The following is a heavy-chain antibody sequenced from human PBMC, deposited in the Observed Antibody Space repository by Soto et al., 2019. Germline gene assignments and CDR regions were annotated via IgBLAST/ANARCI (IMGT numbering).Heavy chain of an antibody. D-gene: IGHD3-22*01. CDR3: ARVMYYYDSSGYWNWFDP. CDR2: IYYSGST. J-gene: IGHJ5*02. V-gene: IGHV4-30-4*01. Sequence: SETLSLTCTVSGGSISSGDYYWSWIRQPPGKGLEWIGYIYYSGSTYYNPSPKSRVTISVDTSKNQFSLKLSSVTAADTAVYYCARVMYYYDSSGYWNWFDPWGQGTLVTVSS. CDR1: GGSISSGDYY.